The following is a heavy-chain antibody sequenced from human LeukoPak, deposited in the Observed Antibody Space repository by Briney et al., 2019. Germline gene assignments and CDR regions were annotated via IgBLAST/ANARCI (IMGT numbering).Heavy chain of an antibody. D-gene: IGHD5-18*01. CDR1: GGSIYRSSYY. CDR3: ARGGQLWLRFWAVRPFTQIFDI. Sequence: SETLSLTCTVSGGSIYRSSYYWGWIRQPPGKGLEWIGSIYYSGNTYYNSSLKSRITMSVNTTKNQVALKLSSVTAADTAVYYCARGGQLWLRFWAVRPFTQIFDIWGQGTMVTVSS. CDR2: IYYSGNT. V-gene: IGHV4-39*01. J-gene: IGHJ3*02.